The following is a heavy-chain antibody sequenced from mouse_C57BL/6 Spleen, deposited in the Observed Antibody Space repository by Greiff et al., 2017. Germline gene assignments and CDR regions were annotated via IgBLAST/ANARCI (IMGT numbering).Heavy chain of an antibody. CDR2: IDPSDSYT. CDR1: GYTFTSYW. Sequence: QVQLQQPGAELVMPGASVKLSCKASGYTFTSYWMHWVKQRPGQGLEWIGEIDPSDSYTTYNQKFKGKSTLTVDKSSSTAYMQLSSLTSEDSAVYYCARGFYAMDYWGQGTSVTVSS. V-gene: IGHV1-69*01. CDR3: ARGFYAMDY. J-gene: IGHJ4*01.